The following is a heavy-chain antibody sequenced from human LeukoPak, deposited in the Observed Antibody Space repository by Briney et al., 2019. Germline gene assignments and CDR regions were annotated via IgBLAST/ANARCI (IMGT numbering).Heavy chain of an antibody. Sequence: SETLSLTCTVSGGSISSSSCYWGWIRQPPGKGLEWIGSIYYSGSTYYNPSLKSRVTISVDTSKNQFSLKLNSVTAADTAVYYCARNLAAAGFYWYFDLWGRGTLVTVSS. D-gene: IGHD6-13*01. CDR1: GGSISSSSCY. CDR3: ARNLAAAGFYWYFDL. V-gene: IGHV4-39*07. CDR2: IYYSGST. J-gene: IGHJ2*01.